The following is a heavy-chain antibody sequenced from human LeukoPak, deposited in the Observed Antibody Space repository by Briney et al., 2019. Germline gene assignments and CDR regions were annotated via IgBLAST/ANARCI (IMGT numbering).Heavy chain of an antibody. CDR1: GYTFTSYG. J-gene: IGHJ4*02. CDR2: ISAYNGNT. Sequence: ASVKVSCKASGYTFTSYGISWVRQAPGQGLEWMGWISAYNGNTNYAQKLQGRVTMTTDTSTSTAYMELRSLRSDDTAVYYCARVVSPITSSGWYDDPADWGQGTLVTVSS. D-gene: IGHD6-19*01. V-gene: IGHV1-18*01. CDR3: ARVVSPITSSGWYDDPAD.